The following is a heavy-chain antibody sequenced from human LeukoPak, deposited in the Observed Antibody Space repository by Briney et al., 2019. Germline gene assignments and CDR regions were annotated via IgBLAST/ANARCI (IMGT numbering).Heavy chain of an antibody. J-gene: IGHJ3*02. D-gene: IGHD2-15*01. V-gene: IGHV1-2*02. Sequence: ASVKVSCKASGYTFTGYYMHWVRQAPGQGLEWMGWINPNSGGTNYAQKFQGRVTMTRDTSISTAYMELSRLRSDDTAVYYCAREGYCNGGSCYGERDAFDIWGQGTMVTVSS. CDR1: GYTFTGYY. CDR2: INPNSGGT. CDR3: AREGYCNGGSCYGERDAFDI.